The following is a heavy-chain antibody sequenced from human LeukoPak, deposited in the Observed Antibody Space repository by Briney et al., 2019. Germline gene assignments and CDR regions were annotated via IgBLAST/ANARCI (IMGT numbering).Heavy chain of an antibody. V-gene: IGHV5-10-1*01. D-gene: IGHD3-10*01. CDR1: GYSFTTYR. CDR3: ARHGGGFDY. Sequence: GESLKISCKGSGYSFTTYRISWVRQMPGKGLEWMGTIDPRDSYSNYSPSFQGHVTISADKSISTASLQWSSLKASDTAMYYCARHGGGFDYWGRGTLVTVSS. CDR2: IDPRDSYS. J-gene: IGHJ4*02.